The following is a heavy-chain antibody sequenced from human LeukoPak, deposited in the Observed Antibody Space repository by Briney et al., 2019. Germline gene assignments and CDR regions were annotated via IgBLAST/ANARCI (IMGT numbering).Heavy chain of an antibody. V-gene: IGHV3-49*04. CDR3: TRDAFGDFDL. Sequence: GGSLRLSCTSSGFTFDDYAMNWVRQAPGKGLEWVGFIRDKAYGGTTEYAASVKGRFTISRDDSKSIAYLQMNSLKAEDTAVYYCTRDAFGDFDLWGQGALVTVSS. CDR2: IRDKAYGGTT. CDR1: GFTFDDYA. J-gene: IGHJ5*02. D-gene: IGHD4-17*01.